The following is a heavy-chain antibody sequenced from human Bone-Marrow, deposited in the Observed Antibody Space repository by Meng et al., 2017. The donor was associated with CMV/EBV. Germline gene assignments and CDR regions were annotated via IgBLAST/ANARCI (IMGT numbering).Heavy chain of an antibody. CDR2: IKQDGSEK. J-gene: IGHJ6*02. D-gene: IGHD2-2*01. CDR3: AREVVPAAIWPSYGMDV. Sequence: GESLKISCAASGFTFSSYWMSWVRQAPGKGLEWVANIKQDGSEKYYVDSVKGRFTISRDNAKNSLYLQMNSLRAEDTAVYYCAREVVPAAIWPSYGMDVWGQGTTVTVSS. V-gene: IGHV3-7*01. CDR1: GFTFSSYW.